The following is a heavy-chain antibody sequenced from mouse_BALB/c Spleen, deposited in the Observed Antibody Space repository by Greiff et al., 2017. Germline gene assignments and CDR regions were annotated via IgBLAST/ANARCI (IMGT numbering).Heavy chain of an antibody. Sequence: VQLQESGPELVKPGASVKMSCKASGYTFTDYVISWVKQRTGQGLEWIGEIYPGSGSTYYNEKFKGKATLTADKSSNTAYMQLSSLTSEDSAVYFCATPTAFAYWGQGTLVTVSA. CDR3: ATPTAFAY. J-gene: IGHJ3*01. V-gene: IGHV1-77*01. CDR2: IYPGSGST. D-gene: IGHD1-2*01. CDR1: GYTFTDYV.